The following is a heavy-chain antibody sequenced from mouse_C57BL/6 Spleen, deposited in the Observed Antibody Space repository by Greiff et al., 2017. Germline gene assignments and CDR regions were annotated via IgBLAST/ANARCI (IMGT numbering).Heavy chain of an antibody. V-gene: IGHV3-6*01. Sequence: DVKLMESGPGLVKPSQSLSLTCSVTGYSITGGYYWNWIRQFPGNKLEWMGYISYDGSNNYTPSLKNRISITRDPSKNQLFLKLNSVTTESTATYYWDKASYYDYDGPFDDWGKGTTLTVSS. CDR3: DKASYYDYDGPFDD. D-gene: IGHD2-4*01. J-gene: IGHJ2*01. CDR1: GYSITGGYY. CDR2: ISYDGSN.